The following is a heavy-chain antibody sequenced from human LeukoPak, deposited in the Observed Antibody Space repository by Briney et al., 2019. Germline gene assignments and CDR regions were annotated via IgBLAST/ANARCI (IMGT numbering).Heavy chain of an antibody. Sequence: PSETLSLTCTVSGGSISSYYWSWIPQPPGKGLEWIGYIYYSGSTNYNPSLKSRVTISVDTSKNQFSLKLSSVTAADTAVYYCARAPLDYGVDYWGQGTLVTVSS. J-gene: IGHJ4*02. D-gene: IGHD4-17*01. V-gene: IGHV4-59*01. CDR2: IYYSGST. CDR1: GGSISSYY. CDR3: ARAPLDYGVDY.